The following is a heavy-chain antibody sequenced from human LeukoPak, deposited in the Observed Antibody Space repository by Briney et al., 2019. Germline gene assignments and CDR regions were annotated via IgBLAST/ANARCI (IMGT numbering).Heavy chain of an antibody. V-gene: IGHV4-59*02. J-gene: IGHJ6*03. CDR1: RGSVSGHY. D-gene: IGHD2-8*02. CDR3: ARLLSGMDV. Sequence: SETLSLTCTVSRGSVSGHYWSWIRQPPGKGLEWIGYIYYRGNTNYNPSLKSRVTISVDTSKNQFSLKLSSVTAADTAVYYCARLLSGMDVWGKGTTVTVSS. CDR2: IYYRGNT.